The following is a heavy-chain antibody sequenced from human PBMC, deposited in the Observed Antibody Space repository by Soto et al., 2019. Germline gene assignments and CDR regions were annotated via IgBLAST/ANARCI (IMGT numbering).Heavy chain of an antibody. CDR1: GFTFSNHS. CDR2: ITGSGVTM. CDR3: ARDGGASTFDFDS. Sequence: GGSLRLSYAASGFTFSNHSLKWIRQAPGKGLEWISYITGSGVTMYADSVKGRFTISRDNAKNSLYLQMDSLRAEDTAVYYCARDGGASTFDFDSWGQGTLVTVSS. D-gene: IGHD3-16*01. J-gene: IGHJ4*02. V-gene: IGHV3-48*04.